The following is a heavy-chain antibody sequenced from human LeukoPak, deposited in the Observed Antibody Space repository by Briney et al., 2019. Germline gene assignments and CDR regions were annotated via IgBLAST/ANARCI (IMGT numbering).Heavy chain of an antibody. Sequence: ASVTVSCKASGYTFTIYGISWVRQAPGQGLEWMGWISAYNGNTNYAQKLQGRVTMTTDTSTSTAYMELRSLRSDDTAVYYCARMAYSSSWYSLYIDYWGQGTLVTVSS. CDR3: ARMAYSSSWYSLYIDY. D-gene: IGHD6-13*01. CDR1: GYTFTIYG. J-gene: IGHJ4*02. V-gene: IGHV1-18*01. CDR2: ISAYNGNT.